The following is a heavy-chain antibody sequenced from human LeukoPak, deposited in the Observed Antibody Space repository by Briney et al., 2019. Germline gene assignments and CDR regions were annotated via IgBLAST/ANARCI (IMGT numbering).Heavy chain of an antibody. CDR3: ARGPHIAAAGRGYFDY. Sequence: GASVKVSCKASGGTFSSYAISWVRQAPGQGLEWMGGIIPIFGTANYAQKFQGRVTITADESTSTAYMELSSLGSEDTAVYYCARGPHIAAAGRGYFDYWGQGTLVTVSS. CDR1: GGTFSSYA. CDR2: IIPIFGTA. J-gene: IGHJ4*02. D-gene: IGHD6-13*01. V-gene: IGHV1-69*13.